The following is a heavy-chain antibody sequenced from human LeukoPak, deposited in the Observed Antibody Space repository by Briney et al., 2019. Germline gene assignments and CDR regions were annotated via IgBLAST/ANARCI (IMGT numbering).Heavy chain of an antibody. J-gene: IGHJ3*02. Sequence: GGSLRLSCAASGITFSSYEMNWVRQAPGKGLEWVSYISSSGSTIYYADSVKGRFTISRDNAKNSLYLQMNSLRAEDTAVYYCARGGFMGSYALDIWGQGTMVTVSS. CDR3: ARGGFMGSYALDI. CDR2: ISSSGSTI. CDR1: GITFSSYE. V-gene: IGHV3-48*03. D-gene: IGHD3-10*01.